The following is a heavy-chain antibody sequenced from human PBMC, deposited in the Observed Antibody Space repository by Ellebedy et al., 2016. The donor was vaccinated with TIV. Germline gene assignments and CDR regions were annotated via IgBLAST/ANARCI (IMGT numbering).Heavy chain of an antibody. Sequence: AASVKVSCKASGYTFTAYNMHWVRQAPGQGLEWMGRFNPSSGATDYAQTFQARVTMTRDTSISTAYLEVSRLRSDDTAVFYCARSAHYGDYDYWGQGTQVTVSS. D-gene: IGHD4-17*01. J-gene: IGHJ4*02. CDR1: GYTFTAYN. CDR2: FNPSSGAT. V-gene: IGHV1-2*06. CDR3: ARSAHYGDYDY.